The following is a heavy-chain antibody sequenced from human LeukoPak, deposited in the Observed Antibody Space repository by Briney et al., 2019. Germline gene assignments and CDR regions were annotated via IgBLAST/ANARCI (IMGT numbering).Heavy chain of an antibody. CDR1: GFTFSSYA. V-gene: IGHV3-30-3*01. D-gene: IGHD3-3*01. CDR3: ARDPTYYDFWSGYYTGRSYMDV. Sequence: GGSLRLSCAASGFTFSSYAMYWVRQAPGKGLEWVAVISYDGSNKYYADSVKGRFTISRDNSKNTLYLQMNSLRAEDTAVYYCARDPTYYDFWSGYYTGRSYMDVWGKGTTVTVSS. J-gene: IGHJ6*03. CDR2: ISYDGSNK.